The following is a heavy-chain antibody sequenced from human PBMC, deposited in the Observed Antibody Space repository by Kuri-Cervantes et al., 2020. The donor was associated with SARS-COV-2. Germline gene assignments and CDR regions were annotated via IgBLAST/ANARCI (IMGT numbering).Heavy chain of an antibody. CDR3: ASTASGSAAPFDY. D-gene: IGHD2-2*01. J-gene: IGHJ4*02. CDR1: GFTFSSYS. CDR2: ISSSSSYI. V-gene: IGHV3-21*01. Sequence: GESLKISCAASGFTFSSYSMNWVRQAPGKGLEWVSSISSSSSYIYYADSVKGRFTISRDSAKNSLYLQMNSLRAEDTAVYCCASTASGSAAPFDYWGQGTLVTVSS.